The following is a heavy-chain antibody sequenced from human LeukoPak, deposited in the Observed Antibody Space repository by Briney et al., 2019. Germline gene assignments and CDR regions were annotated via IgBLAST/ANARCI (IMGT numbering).Heavy chain of an antibody. V-gene: IGHV4-4*02. Sequence: SETLSLTCAVSGGSISSSNWWSWVRQPPGKGLEWIGEIYHSGSTNYNPSLKSRVTISVDKSKNQFSLKLSSVAAADTAVYYCARMTTVTWYYFDNWRQGTLVTVS. J-gene: IGHJ4*02. CDR1: GGSISSSNW. CDR3: ARMTTVTWYYFDN. D-gene: IGHD4-17*01. CDR2: IYHSGST.